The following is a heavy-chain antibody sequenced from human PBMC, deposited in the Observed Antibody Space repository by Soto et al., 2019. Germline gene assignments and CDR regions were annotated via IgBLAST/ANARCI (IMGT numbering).Heavy chain of an antibody. J-gene: IGHJ4*02. CDR3: ASPIVVVVAATRKTLDY. CDR1: GYTFTSYY. D-gene: IGHD2-15*01. V-gene: IGHV1-46*01. Sequence: ASVKVSCKASGYTFTSYYMHWVRQAPGQGLEWMGIINPSGGSASYAQKFQGRVTMTRDTSTSTVYMELSSLRSEDTAVYYCASPIVVVVAATRKTLDYWGQGTLVTVSS. CDR2: INPSGGSA.